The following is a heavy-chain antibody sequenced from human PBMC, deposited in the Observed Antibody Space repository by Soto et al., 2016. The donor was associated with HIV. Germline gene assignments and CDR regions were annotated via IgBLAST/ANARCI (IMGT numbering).Heavy chain of an antibody. CDR1: GGSISSYF. Sequence: VQLQESGPGLVKPSETLSLTCTVSGGSISSYFWSWIRQPPGKGLEWIGYIYYSGSTNYNPSLKSRVTISVDTSKNQFSLKLSSVTAADTAVYYCARGDSYYYYMDVWGKRANGHRLL. J-gene: IGHJ6*03. V-gene: IGHV4-59*01. CDR2: IYYSGST. CDR3: ARGDSYYYYMDV.